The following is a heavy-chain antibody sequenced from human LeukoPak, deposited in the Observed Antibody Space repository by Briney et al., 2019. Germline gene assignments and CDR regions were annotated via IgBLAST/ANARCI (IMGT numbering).Heavy chain of an antibody. Sequence: GASVKVSCKASGYTFTSYDINWVRQATGQGLEWMGWMNPNSGNTGYAQKFQGRVTITRNTSISTAYMELSSLRSEDTAVYYCVRPVKRGYSSTKNRAYYFDYWGQGTLVTVSS. CDR3: VRPVKRGYSSTKNRAYYFDY. CDR2: MNPNSGNT. CDR1: GYTFTSYD. D-gene: IGHD6-19*01. V-gene: IGHV1-8*03. J-gene: IGHJ4*02.